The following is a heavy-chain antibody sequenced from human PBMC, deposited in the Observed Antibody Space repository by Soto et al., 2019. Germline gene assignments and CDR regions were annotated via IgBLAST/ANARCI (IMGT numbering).Heavy chain of an antibody. Sequence: EVQLVESGGGLVQPGGSLRLSCAASGFTFSSYWMQWVRQAPGKGLVWVSRIKSDGSNINYADSVKGRFTISRDNAKNTLYLQMNSLRAEDTAIYYCARGGFSGSGSFIQGDYWGQGTLVTVSS. CDR1: GFTFSSYW. CDR3: ARGGFSGSGSFIQGDY. CDR2: IKSDGSNI. J-gene: IGHJ4*02. D-gene: IGHD3-10*01. V-gene: IGHV3-74*01.